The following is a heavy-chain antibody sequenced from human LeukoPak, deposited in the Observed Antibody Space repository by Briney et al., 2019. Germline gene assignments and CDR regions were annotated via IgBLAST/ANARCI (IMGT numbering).Heavy chain of an antibody. Sequence: GGSLRLSCAASGFTFDDYAMHWVRQAPGKGLVWVSRINSDGSTTTYADSVKGRFTISRDNAKNTLYLQMNSLRAEDTAVYYCTRGGVDYWGQGTLVTVSS. V-gene: IGHV3-74*01. CDR1: GFTFDDYA. CDR3: TRGGVDY. CDR2: INSDGSTT. J-gene: IGHJ4*02.